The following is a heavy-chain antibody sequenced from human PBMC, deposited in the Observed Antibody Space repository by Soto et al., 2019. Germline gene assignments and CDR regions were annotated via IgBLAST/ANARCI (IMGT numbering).Heavy chain of an antibody. CDR3: ARDRKSDTAMNYYYYGMDV. V-gene: IGHV4-59*01. J-gene: IGHJ6*02. CDR2: IYDSGST. CDR1: GDTIKNDS. D-gene: IGHD5-18*01. Sequence: SANLSVTCSVSGDTIKNDSWAWIRHSPGKGREWIGNIYDSGSTNYSPALKSRVTISVDTSKNQFSLKLSSVTAADTAVYYCARDRKSDTAMNYYYYGMDVWGQGPTVTVSS.